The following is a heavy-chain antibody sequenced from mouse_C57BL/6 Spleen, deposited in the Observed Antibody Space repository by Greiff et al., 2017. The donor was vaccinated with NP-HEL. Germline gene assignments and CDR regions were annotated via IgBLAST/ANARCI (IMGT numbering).Heavy chain of an antibody. V-gene: IGHV5-4*01. D-gene: IGHD2-1*01. J-gene: IGHJ4*01. Sequence: EVQRVESGGGLVKPGGSLKLSCAASGFTFSSYAMSWVRQTPEKRLEWVATISDGGSYTYYPDNVKGRFTISRDNAKNNLYLQMRHLKSEDTAMYYCARASYGNLYAMDYWGQGTSVTVSS. CDR3: ARASYGNLYAMDY. CDR2: ISDGGSYT. CDR1: GFTFSSYA.